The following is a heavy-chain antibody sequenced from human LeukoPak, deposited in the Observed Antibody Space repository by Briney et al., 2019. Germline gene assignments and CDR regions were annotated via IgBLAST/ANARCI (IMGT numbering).Heavy chain of an antibody. J-gene: IGHJ4*02. Sequence: ASVKVSCKASGYTLTGYYMHWERQAPGQGLEWMGWINPNSGGTNYAQKFQGWVTMTRDTSISTAYMELSRLRSDDTAVYYCARGGAMGYCSSTSCYAADYWGQGTLVTVSS. V-gene: IGHV1-2*04. CDR1: GYTLTGYY. CDR3: ARGGAMGYCSSTSCYAADY. CDR2: INPNSGGT. D-gene: IGHD2-2*01.